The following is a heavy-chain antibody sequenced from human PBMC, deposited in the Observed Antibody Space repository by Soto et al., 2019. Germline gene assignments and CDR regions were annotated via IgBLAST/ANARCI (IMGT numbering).Heavy chain of an antibody. J-gene: IGHJ4*02. CDR2: ISYDGSNK. V-gene: IGHV3-30-3*01. CDR1: GFTFSSYA. D-gene: IGHD3-22*01. Sequence: QVQLVESGGGVVQPGRSLRLSCAASGFTFSSYAMHWVRQAPGMGLEWVAVISYDGSNKYYADSVKGRFTISRDNSKNTLYLQMNSLRAEDTAVYYCARSSPGYYDSSVTFDYWGQGTLVTVSS. CDR3: ARSSPGYYDSSVTFDY.